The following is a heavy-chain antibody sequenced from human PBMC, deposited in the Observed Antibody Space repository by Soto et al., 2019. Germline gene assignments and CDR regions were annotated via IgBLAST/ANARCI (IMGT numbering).Heavy chain of an antibody. CDR3: VRDGTKTLRDWFDP. CDR2: IYATGTT. D-gene: IGHD1-1*01. CDR1: GASISGFY. J-gene: IGHJ5*02. V-gene: IGHV4-4*07. Sequence: SETLSLTCTVSGASISGFYWSWIRKSAGKGLVWIGRIYATGTTDYNPSLKGRVMMSVDTSKKQFSLKLRSVTAADTAVYYCVRDGTKTLRDWFDPWGQGISVTVSS.